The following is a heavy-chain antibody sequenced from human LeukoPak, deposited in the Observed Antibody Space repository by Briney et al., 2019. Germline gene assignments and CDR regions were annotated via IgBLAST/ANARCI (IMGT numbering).Heavy chain of an antibody. V-gene: IGHV3-23*01. CDR3: ATSIVGLTYDEHFQH. CDR1: GFTFSNYA. J-gene: IGHJ1*01. CDR2: ISVGHST. D-gene: IGHD1-26*01. Sequence: GGSLRLSCVASGFTFSNYAMNWVRQAPGKGLDWVSTISVGHSTSYAGSVKGRFTISRDNSINTLYLQMNSLRAEDTAVYYCATSIVGLTYDEHFQHWGQGTLVTVSS.